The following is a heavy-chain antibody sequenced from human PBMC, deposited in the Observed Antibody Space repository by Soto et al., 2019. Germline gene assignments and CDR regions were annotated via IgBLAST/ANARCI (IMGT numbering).Heavy chain of an antibody. D-gene: IGHD3-3*01. CDR2: ISSGGST. CDR1: GFTVSNLY. V-gene: IGHV3-66*01. J-gene: IGHJ4*02. Sequence: EVQLVESGGGLVQPGGSLRLSCAASGFTVSNLYMTWVRQAPGKGLQWVAVISSGGSTYYADSVKGRFTISRDNSKNTXXXXXXXXXXXXXXXXXCARDTLGGAYDFLHGGQGTLVTVSS. CDR3: ARDTLGGAYDFLH.